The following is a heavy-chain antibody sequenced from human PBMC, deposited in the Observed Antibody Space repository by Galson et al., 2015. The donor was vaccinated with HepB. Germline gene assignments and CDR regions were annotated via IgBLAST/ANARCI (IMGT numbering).Heavy chain of an antibody. CDR2: ISSSGSTI. CDR3: ASTPTAVLRFLEWVG. V-gene: IGHV3-48*03. Sequence: SLRLSCAASGYTFSSYEMNWVRQAPGKGLEWVSYISSSGSTIYYADSVKGRFTISRDNAKNSLYLQMNSLRAEDTAVYYCASTPTAVLRFLEWVGWGQGTLVTVSS. D-gene: IGHD3-3*01. CDR1: GYTFSSYE. J-gene: IGHJ4*02.